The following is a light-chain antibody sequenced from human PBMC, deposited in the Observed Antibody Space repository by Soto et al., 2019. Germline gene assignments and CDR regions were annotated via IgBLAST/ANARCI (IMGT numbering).Light chain of an antibody. V-gene: IGLV3-1*01. CDR1: KLGDKY. Sequence: SYELTQPPSVSVSPGQTASITCSGDKLGDKYACWYQQKPGQSPVLVIYQDSKRPSGIPERFSGSNSGNTATLTISGTQAMDEADYYCQAWDSSTVSGGGTKLTVL. J-gene: IGLJ2*01. CDR3: QAWDSSTV. CDR2: QDS.